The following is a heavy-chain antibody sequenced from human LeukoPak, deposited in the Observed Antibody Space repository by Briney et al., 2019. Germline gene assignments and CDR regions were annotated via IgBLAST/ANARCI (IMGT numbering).Heavy chain of an antibody. Sequence: ASVKVSCKASGYSFTNYDINWVRQATGQGLEWMGWMNPKSGDTGYSQKFQGRVFITRDTSINTAYMELSSLGSDDTAVYYCARGGTVNAFDIWGQGTMVTVSS. CDR1: GYSFTNYD. D-gene: IGHD4-17*01. CDR2: MNPKSGDT. CDR3: ARGGTVNAFDI. V-gene: IGHV1-8*03. J-gene: IGHJ3*02.